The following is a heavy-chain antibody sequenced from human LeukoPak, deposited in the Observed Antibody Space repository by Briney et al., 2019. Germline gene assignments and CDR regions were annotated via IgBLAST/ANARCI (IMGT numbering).Heavy chain of an antibody. V-gene: IGHV3-30*02. CDR3: AKLSSPAAVRDY. D-gene: IGHD2-2*01. J-gene: IGHJ4*02. CDR2: IRYDGSNK. CDR1: GFTFSSYG. Sequence: PGGSLRLSCAASGFTFSSYGMHWVRQAPGKGLEWVAFIRYDGSNKYYADSVKGRFTISRDNSKNTLYLQMSSLRAEDTAVYYCAKLSSPAAVRDYWGQGTLVTVSS.